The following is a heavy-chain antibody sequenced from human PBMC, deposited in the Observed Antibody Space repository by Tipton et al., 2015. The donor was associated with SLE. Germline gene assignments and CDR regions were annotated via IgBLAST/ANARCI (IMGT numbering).Heavy chain of an antibody. V-gene: IGHV4-59*01. D-gene: IGHD1-26*01. CDR1: GGSISSYY. CDR3: ARGRWELLQDY. Sequence: TLSLTCTVSGGSISSYYWSWIRQPPGKGLEWIGYIYYSGSTNYNPSLKSRVTISVDTSKNQFSLELSSVTAADTAVYYCARGRWELLQDYWGQGTLVTVSS. CDR2: IYYSGST. J-gene: IGHJ4*02.